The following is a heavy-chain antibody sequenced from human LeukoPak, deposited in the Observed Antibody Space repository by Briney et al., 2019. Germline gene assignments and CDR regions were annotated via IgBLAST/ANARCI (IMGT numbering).Heavy chain of an antibody. CDR2: INAGNGNT. D-gene: IGHD1-14*01. V-gene: IGHV1-3*03. CDR1: GYTFTSYA. Sequence: ASVKVSCKASGYTFTSYAMHWVRQAPGQRLEWMGWINAGNGNTKYSQEFQGRVTITRDTSASTAYMELSSLRSEDMAVYYFARLTGTGDAFDIWGQGTMVTVSS. J-gene: IGHJ3*02. CDR3: ARLTGTGDAFDI.